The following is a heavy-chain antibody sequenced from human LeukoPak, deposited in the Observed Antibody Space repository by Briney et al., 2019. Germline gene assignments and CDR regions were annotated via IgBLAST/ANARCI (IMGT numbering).Heavy chain of an antibody. V-gene: IGHV3-11*01. Sequence: PGGSLRLSCAASGFTFSDYYMSWIRQAPGKGLEWVSYISSSGSTIYYADSVKGRFTISRDNAKNSPYLQMNSLRAEDTAVSYXXXXXXYYDILTGYYNPFDAFDIWGQGTMVTVSS. CDR3: XXXXXYYDILTGYYNPFDAFDI. CDR2: ISSSGSTI. CDR1: GFTFSDYY. D-gene: IGHD3-9*01. J-gene: IGHJ3*02.